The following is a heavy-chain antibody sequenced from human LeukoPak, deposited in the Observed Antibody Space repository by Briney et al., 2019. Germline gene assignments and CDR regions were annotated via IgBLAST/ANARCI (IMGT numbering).Heavy chain of an antibody. D-gene: IGHD4-11*01. V-gene: IGHV3-33*01. Sequence: GRSLRLSCAASGFTFSSYGMHWVRQAPDKGLEWLTVIHYDGGNKYYADSVKGRFTISRDNSKKTVYLQMNSLRADDTAVYYCARDIGDFTNFFGAILDYWGQGILVIVSS. CDR3: ARDIGDFTNFFGAILDY. CDR1: GFTFSSYG. CDR2: IHYDGGNK. J-gene: IGHJ4*02.